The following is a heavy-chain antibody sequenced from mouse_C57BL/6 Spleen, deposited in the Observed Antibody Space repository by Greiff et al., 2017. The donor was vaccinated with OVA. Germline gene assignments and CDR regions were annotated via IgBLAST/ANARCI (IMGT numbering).Heavy chain of an antibody. D-gene: IGHD2-3*01. CDR1: GYTFTSYW. V-gene: IGHV1-64*01. J-gene: IGHJ2*01. Sequence: QVQLQQSGAELVKPGASVKLSCKASGYTFTSYWMHWVKQRPGQGLEWIGMIHPNSGSTNYNEKFKSKATLTADKSSSTAYMQLSSLTSEDSAVYYCASPDGYYFDYWGQVTTLTVSS. CDR3: ASPDGYYFDY. CDR2: IHPNSGST.